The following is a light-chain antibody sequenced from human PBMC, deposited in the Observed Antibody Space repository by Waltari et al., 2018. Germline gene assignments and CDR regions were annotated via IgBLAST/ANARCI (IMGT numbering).Light chain of an antibody. Sequence: EIVLTQSPATLSLPPGEGATLPCRASQSVDYYLAWYQQKPGQAPRLPIHDASNRASGVPARFSGSGSGTDFSLTISSLEPEDFAVYYCQQRRNWPITFGQGTRLEIK. CDR3: QQRRNWPIT. CDR2: DAS. V-gene: IGKV3-11*01. CDR1: QSVDYY. J-gene: IGKJ5*01.